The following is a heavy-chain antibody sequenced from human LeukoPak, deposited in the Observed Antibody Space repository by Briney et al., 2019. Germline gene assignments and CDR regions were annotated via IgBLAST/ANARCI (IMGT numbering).Heavy chain of an antibody. D-gene: IGHD1-26*01. J-gene: IGHJ6*02. CDR3: ARVVGALPPYYYYGMDV. CDR2: IYYSGST. Sequence: SETLSLTCTVSGGSISSSSYYWGWIRQPPGKGLEWIGYIYYSGSTNYNPSLKSRVTISVDTSKNQFSLKLSSVTAADTAVYYCARVVGALPPYYYYGMDVWGQGTTVTVSS. CDR1: GGSISSSSYY. V-gene: IGHV4-61*05.